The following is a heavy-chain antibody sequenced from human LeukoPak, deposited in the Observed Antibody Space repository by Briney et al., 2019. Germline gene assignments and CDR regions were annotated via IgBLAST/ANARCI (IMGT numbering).Heavy chain of an antibody. CDR3: ARSNYYDTKIFDY. J-gene: IGHJ4*02. V-gene: IGHV4-34*01. Sequence: PSETLSLTCAVYGGSFSGYYWSWIRQPPGKGLEWIGEINHSGSTNFNPSLKSRVTISVDTSKNQFSLKLSSVTAADTAVYYCARSNYYDTKIFDYWGQGTLVTVSS. D-gene: IGHD3-22*01. CDR2: INHSGST. CDR1: GGSFSGYY.